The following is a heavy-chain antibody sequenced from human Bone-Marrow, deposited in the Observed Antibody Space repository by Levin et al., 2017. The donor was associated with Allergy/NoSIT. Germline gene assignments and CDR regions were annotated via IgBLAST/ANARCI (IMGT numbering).Heavy chain of an antibody. CDR2: ISHGGST. D-gene: IGHD3-3*01. CDR3: ALDLSANYFTGAY. V-gene: IGHV4-4*02. CDR1: GDSITNPDR. Sequence: SETLSLTCAVSGDSITNPDRWSWVRQSPGKGLEWIGEISHGGSTNYNPSLKSRVTISIDKSKNQFSLKLTSVTAADTALYYCALDLSANYFTGAYWGQGTLVTVSS. J-gene: IGHJ4*02.